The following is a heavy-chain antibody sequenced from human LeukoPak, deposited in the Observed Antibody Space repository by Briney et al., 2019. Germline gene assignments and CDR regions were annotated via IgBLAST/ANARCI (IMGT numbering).Heavy chain of an antibody. CDR2: FDPEDGET. J-gene: IGHJ6*02. V-gene: IGHV1-24*01. CDR1: GYTLTELS. CDR3: ARAGKGVLVVVAATRRGMDV. Sequence: ASVKVSCKVSGYTLTELSMHWVRQAPGKGLEWMGGFDPEDGETIYAQKFQGRVTMTEDTSTDTAYMELSSLRSEDTAVYYCARAGKGVLVVVAATRRGMDVWGQGTTVTVSS. D-gene: IGHD2-15*01.